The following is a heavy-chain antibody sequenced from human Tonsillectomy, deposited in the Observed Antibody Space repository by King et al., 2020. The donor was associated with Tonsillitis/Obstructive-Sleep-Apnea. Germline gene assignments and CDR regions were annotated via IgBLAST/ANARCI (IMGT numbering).Heavy chain of an antibody. V-gene: IGHV3-30*04. Sequence: VQLVESGGGVVQPGRSLRLSCAASGFTFSTYAMHWVRQAPGKGLEWVALISYDGSNKYYADSVKGRLTISRDNSKNTLYLQMNSLRPEDTAVYYCAGVPSTTGTPGGWTWFDPWGQGTLVTVSS. D-gene: IGHD1-1*01. CDR1: GFTFSTYA. CDR2: ISYDGSNK. CDR3: AGVPSTTGTPGGWTWFDP. J-gene: IGHJ5*02.